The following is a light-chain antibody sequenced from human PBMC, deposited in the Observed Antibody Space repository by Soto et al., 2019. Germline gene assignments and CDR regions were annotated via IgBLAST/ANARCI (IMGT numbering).Light chain of an antibody. CDR1: QSVSSSY. V-gene: IGKV3-20*01. CDR2: GAS. Sequence: AKSPGGVSLCIGKKATISCRASQSVSSSYLAWYQQKPGQAPRLLIYGASSRATGIPDRFSGRGSGTNFSLTISRLEPEDFAVYYCQQYGGSPIAFGQGTRLEIK. CDR3: QQYGGSPIA. J-gene: IGKJ5*01.